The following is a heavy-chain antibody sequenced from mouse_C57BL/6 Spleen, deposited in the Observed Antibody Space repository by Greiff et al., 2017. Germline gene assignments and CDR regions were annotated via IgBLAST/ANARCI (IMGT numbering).Heavy chain of an antibody. D-gene: IGHD1-1*01. Sequence: EVQLQQSGPELVKHGASVKISCKASGYTFTDYYMNWVKQSHGKSLEWIGDINPNNGGTSYNQKFKGKATLTVDKSSSTAYMELRSLTSEDSAVYYCAPYYFGSSYDYAMDYWGQGTSVTVSS. CDR2: INPNNGGT. V-gene: IGHV1-26*01. CDR3: APYYFGSSYDYAMDY. J-gene: IGHJ4*01. CDR1: GYTFTDYY.